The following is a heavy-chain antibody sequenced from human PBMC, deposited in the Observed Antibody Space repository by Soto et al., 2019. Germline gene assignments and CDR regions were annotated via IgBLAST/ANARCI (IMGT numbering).Heavy chain of an antibody. CDR3: AKDLPASS. V-gene: IGHV3-30*18. Sequence: PGGSLRLSCAASGFTFSSYGMHWVRQAPGKGLEWVAVISYDGSNKYYADSVKGRFTISRDNSKNTLYLQMNSLRAEDTAVYYCAKDLPASSWGQGTLVTFYS. CDR2: ISYDGSNK. J-gene: IGHJ4*02. CDR1: GFTFSSYG.